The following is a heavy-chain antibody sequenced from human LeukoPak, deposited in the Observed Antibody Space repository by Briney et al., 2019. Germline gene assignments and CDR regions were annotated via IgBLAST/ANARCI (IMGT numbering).Heavy chain of an antibody. CDR1: GGSISSYY. Sequence: SETLSLTCTVSGGSISSYYWSWIRQPAGKGLEWIGYIYYSGSTNYNPSLKSRVTISVDTSKNQFSLKLSSVTAADTAVYYCASGRHSSPWAYHYYYYGMDVWGQGTTVTVSS. CDR2: IYYSGST. D-gene: IGHD6-13*01. CDR3: ASGRHSSPWAYHYYYYGMDV. J-gene: IGHJ6*02. V-gene: IGHV4-59*01.